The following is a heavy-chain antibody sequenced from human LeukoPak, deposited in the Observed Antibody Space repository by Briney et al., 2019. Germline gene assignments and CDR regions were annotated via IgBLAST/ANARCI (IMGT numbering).Heavy chain of an antibody. D-gene: IGHD6-13*01. J-gene: IGHJ6*02. Sequence: GESLKISCKGSGYSFTSYWIGWVRQMPGKGLEWMGIIYPGDSDTRYSPSFQGQVTISADKSISTAYLKWSSLKASDTAMYYCARLRRYSRTYYYYGMDVWGQGTTVTVSS. CDR3: ARLRRYSRTYYYYGMDV. V-gene: IGHV5-51*01. CDR2: IYPGDSDT. CDR1: GYSFTSYW.